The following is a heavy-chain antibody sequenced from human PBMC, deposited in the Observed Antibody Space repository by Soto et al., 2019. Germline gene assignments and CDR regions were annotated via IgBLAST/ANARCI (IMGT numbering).Heavy chain of an antibody. CDR1: GGSISSYY. Sequence: QVQLQESGPGLVKPSETLSLTCTVSGGSISSYYWSWIRQPPGKGLEWIGYIYYSGSTNYNPSLKSRVTITVDTSKTQCSLKLSSVTAADPAVYYCGRAGTTVDRYYCYGMDVWGQGTRVTVSS. V-gene: IGHV4-59*01. J-gene: IGHJ6*01. D-gene: IGHD4-17*01. CDR2: IYYSGST. CDR3: GRAGTTVDRYYCYGMDV.